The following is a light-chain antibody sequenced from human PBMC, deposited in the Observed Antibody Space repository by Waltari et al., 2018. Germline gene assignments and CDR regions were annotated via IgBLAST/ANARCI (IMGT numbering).Light chain of an antibody. J-gene: IGKJ2*01. CDR2: GAT. CDR1: QTISSN. Sequence: EIVMTQSPATLSVSPGERATLSCRASQTISSNLAWYQQKSGLAPRRLIYGATTRATGIPARFSGSGSGTNYTLTISSLTSEDFAVYHCQQYNRWPYTFGQGTKLEIE. V-gene: IGKV3-15*01. CDR3: QQYNRWPYT.